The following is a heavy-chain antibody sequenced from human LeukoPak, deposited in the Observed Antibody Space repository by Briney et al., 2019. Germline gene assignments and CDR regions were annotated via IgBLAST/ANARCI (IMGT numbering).Heavy chain of an antibody. CDR3: ARVDADAFDI. D-gene: IGHD2-2*03. V-gene: IGHV4-31*03. J-gene: IGHJ3*02. Sequence: SETLSLTCTVSGGSISSGGYYWSWIRQHPGKGLEWIGYIYYSGGTYYNPSLKSRVTISVDTSKNQFSLKLSSVTAADTAVYYCARVDADAFDIWGQGTMVTVSS. CDR2: IYYSGGT. CDR1: GGSISSGGYY.